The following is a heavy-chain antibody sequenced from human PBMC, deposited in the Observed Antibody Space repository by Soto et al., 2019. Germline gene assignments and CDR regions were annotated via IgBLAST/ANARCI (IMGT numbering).Heavy chain of an antibody. CDR3: ARDNWNYVSAFDI. CDR1: GFTFSSYA. D-gene: IGHD1-7*01. J-gene: IGHJ3*02. V-gene: IGHV3-33*01. CDR2: IWNDGTNK. Sequence: QVQLVESGGGVVQPGRSLRLSCAASGFTFSSYAMHWVRQAPGKGLEWVAVIWNDGTNKYYADSVKGRFTISRDNSKTTLYLQMNSLRAVDTAVYYCARDNWNYVSAFDIWGQGTMVTVSS.